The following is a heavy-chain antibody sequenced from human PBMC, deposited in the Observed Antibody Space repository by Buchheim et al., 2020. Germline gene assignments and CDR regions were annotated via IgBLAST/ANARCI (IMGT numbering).Heavy chain of an antibody. Sequence: QVQLQESGPGLVKSSETLSLTCSVSSGSISSYYWSWIRQHPGKGLEWIGYIYYSGSTYYNPSLKSRVTISVDTSKNQFSLKLSSVTAADTAVYYCARDRGRDYYGSGVDPWGQGTL. J-gene: IGHJ5*02. CDR3: ARDRGRDYYGSGVDP. V-gene: IGHV4-59*06. CDR1: SGSISSYY. D-gene: IGHD3-10*01. CDR2: IYYSGST.